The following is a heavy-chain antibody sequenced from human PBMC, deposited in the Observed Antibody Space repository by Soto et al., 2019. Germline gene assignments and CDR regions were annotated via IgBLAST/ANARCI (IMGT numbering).Heavy chain of an antibody. V-gene: IGHV1-2*02. D-gene: IGHD6-13*01. Sequence: ASVKVSCKASGYTFTSYDINWVRQATGQGLEWMGWMNPNSGGTFAAQKFQGRVTMTRDTSVNMAYMELTSLKSDDTAVYFCARQRKGAAAGPVDAFDIWGQGTMVTVSS. CDR3: ARQRKGAAAGPVDAFDI. CDR1: GYTFTSYD. J-gene: IGHJ3*02. CDR2: MNPNSGGT.